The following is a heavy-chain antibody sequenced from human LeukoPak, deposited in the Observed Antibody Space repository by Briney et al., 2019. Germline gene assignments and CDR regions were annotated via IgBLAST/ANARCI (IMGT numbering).Heavy chain of an antibody. CDR3: AKEGGPYSYGDCDI. V-gene: IGHV3-30*18. CDR1: GFPSSSYD. D-gene: IGHD5-18*01. CDR2: ISYDGSNE. J-gene: IGHJ3*02. Sequence: GRSLSLPCAASGFPSSSYDMHWVRQAPGKGLEWVALISYDGSNEYYADSVKGRFTISRDNSKNTLYLEMNSLRTKDTAVYYCAKEGGPYSYGDCDIWGQGTMVTVSS.